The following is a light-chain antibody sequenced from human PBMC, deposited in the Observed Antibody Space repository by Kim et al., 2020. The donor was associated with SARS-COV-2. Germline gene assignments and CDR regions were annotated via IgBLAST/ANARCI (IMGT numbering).Light chain of an antibody. Sequence: ATISCNTSQELFALSNKKNLLGWDSQRPGQPPKLFISGASSGEPGVPYRFTGSGSETDFTFTITSLKAGDVAIFYCQKNFKAPNTFGRGTKLEI. CDR2: GAS. CDR3: QKNFKAPNT. CDR1: QELFALSNKKNL. J-gene: IGKJ2*01. V-gene: IGKV4-1*01.